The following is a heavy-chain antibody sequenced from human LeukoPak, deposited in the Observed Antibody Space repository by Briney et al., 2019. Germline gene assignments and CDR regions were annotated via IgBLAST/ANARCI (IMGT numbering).Heavy chain of an antibody. D-gene: IGHD3-3*01. V-gene: IGHV3-23*01. Sequence: PGGSLRLSCAVSGLTFNSNAMSWVRQAPGKGLEWVSHISGGGGSTYYADSVRGRFTISRDNSKNTLFLQMNSLRAEDTALYYCAKADAWSQFHYWGQGTLVTVSS. CDR3: AKADAWSQFHY. CDR1: GLTFNSNA. J-gene: IGHJ4*02. CDR2: ISGGGGST.